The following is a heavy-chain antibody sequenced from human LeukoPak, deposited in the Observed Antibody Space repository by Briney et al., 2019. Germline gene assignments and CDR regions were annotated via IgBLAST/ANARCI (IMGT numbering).Heavy chain of an antibody. Sequence: GASVKVSCKASGYSFTTHGISWVRQAPGQGLEWMGWISAYNGNTNYAQKLQGRVTMTTDTSTSTAYMELRSLRSDDTAVYYCARDYYDSSGPEYWYFDLWGRGTLVTVSS. CDR1: GYSFTTHG. CDR2: ISAYNGNT. D-gene: IGHD3-22*01. J-gene: IGHJ2*01. CDR3: ARDYYDSSGPEYWYFDL. V-gene: IGHV1-18*01.